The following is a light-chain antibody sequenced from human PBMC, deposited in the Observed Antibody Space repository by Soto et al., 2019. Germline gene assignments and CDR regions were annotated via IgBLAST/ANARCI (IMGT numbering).Light chain of an antibody. J-gene: IGKJ5*01. Sequence: DIQITQSPSSLSASVVDRVTITFRTSQSISGYLNWYRHKPGKAPTLLIYAASTLQSGVPSRFSGSGSGTDFTLTISNLQPEDFATYYCQQSYSTLPITCGQGTRLEIK. CDR1: QSISGY. V-gene: IGKV1-39*01. CDR2: AAS. CDR3: QQSYSTLPIT.